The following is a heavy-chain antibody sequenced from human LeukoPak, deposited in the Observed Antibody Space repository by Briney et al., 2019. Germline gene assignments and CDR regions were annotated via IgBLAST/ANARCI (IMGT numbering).Heavy chain of an antibody. CDR1: GGSFSGYY. CDR3: ARGPYDFWSGYPLGFDY. CDR2: INHSGST. V-gene: IGHV4-34*01. J-gene: IGHJ4*02. D-gene: IGHD3-3*01. Sequence: PSETLSLTCAVYGGSFSGYYWSWIRQPPGKGLEWIGEINHSGSTNYNPSLKSRVTISVDTSKNQFSLKLSSVTAADTAVYYCARGPYDFWSGYPLGFDYCGQGTLVTVSS.